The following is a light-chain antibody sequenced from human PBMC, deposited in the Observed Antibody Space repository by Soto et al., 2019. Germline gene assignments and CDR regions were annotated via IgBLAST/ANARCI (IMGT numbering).Light chain of an antibody. V-gene: IGLV1-44*01. J-gene: IGLJ1*01. CDR1: SSNIGSDT. Sequence: QSVLTQPPSASGTPGQRVTISCSGSSSNIGSDTVNWYQHLPGTAPKLLIYANNQRPSGVPDRFSGSKSGTSASLAISGLQSEDEADYYCSSFAGSNNFKVFGAGTKVTVL. CDR2: ANN. CDR3: SSFAGSNNFKV.